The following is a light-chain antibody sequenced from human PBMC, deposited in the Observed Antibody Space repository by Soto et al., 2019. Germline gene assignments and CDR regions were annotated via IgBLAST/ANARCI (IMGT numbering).Light chain of an antibody. CDR2: AAS. CDR1: QSVSGNS. V-gene: IGKV3-20*01. CDR3: HQYSSSARVT. J-gene: IGKJ3*01. Sequence: EIVLTQSPGTLSLSPGDRATLSCRASQSVSGNSLAWYQHKPGQAPRLLIYAASSRATGIPDRFSGSGSGTDFTLTISRLEPEDFAVYYCHQYSSSARVTFGPGTKVEIK.